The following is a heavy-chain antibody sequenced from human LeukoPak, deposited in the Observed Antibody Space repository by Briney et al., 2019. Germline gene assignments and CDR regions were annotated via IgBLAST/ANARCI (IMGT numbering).Heavy chain of an antibody. CDR2: ISGSGGST. Sequence: GGSLRLSCAASGFTFSSYAMSWVRQVPGKGLEWVSAISGSGGSTYYADSVKGRFTISRDNSKNTLYLQMNSLRAEDTAVYYCAKEGPLQFLEWLWGYFDYWGQGTLVTVSS. CDR3: AKEGPLQFLEWLWGYFDY. J-gene: IGHJ4*02. D-gene: IGHD3-3*01. V-gene: IGHV3-23*01. CDR1: GFTFSSYA.